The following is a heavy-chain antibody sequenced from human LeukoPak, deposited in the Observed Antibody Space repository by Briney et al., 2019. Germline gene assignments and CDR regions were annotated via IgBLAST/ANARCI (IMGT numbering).Heavy chain of an antibody. CDR2: IQFDGSQK. CDR3: ARAEWSAGAEYFQH. CDR1: GLTFSGYG. Sequence: GGSLRLSCAASGAAASGLTFSGYGMHWVRQAPGKGLEWVAFIQFDGSQKHFADSVKGRFTISRDNSASTLYLQLNSLRPEDTAVYYCARAEWSAGAEYFQHWGQGTLVTISS. D-gene: IGHD3-3*01. J-gene: IGHJ1*01. V-gene: IGHV3-30*02.